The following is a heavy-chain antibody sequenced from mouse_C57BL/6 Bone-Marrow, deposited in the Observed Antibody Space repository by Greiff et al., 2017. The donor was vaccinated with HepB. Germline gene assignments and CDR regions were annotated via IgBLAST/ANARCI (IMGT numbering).Heavy chain of an antibody. CDR2: IDPENGDI. CDR1: GFNIKDDY. J-gene: IGHJ3*01. Sequence: VQLQQSGAELVRPGASVKLSCTASGFNIKDDYMHWVKQRPEQGLEWIGWIDPENGDIEYASKFQGKATITADTSSNTAYLQLSSLTSEDTAVYYCTWYYGSKSPFAYWGQGTLVTVSA. CDR3: TWYYGSKSPFAY. D-gene: IGHD1-1*01. V-gene: IGHV14-4*01.